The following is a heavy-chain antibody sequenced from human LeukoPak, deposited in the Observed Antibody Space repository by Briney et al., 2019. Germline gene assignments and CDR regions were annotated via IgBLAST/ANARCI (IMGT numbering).Heavy chain of an antibody. D-gene: IGHD3-10*01. J-gene: IGHJ4*02. Sequence: GGSLRLSCAASGFTFSSYSMNWVRQAPGKGLEWDSSISSSSSYIYYADSVKGRFTISRDNAKNSLYLQMNSLRAEDTAVYYCARDPTNYGSGSYYGDYWGQGTLVTVSS. CDR1: GFTFSSYS. CDR3: ARDPTNYGSGSYYGDY. CDR2: ISSSSSYI. V-gene: IGHV3-21*01.